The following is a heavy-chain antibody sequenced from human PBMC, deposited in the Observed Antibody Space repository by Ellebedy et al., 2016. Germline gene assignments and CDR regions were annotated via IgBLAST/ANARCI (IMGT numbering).Heavy chain of an antibody. V-gene: IGHV3-23*01. CDR2: IRGSGGST. CDR1: GFIFSNYG. Sequence: GGSLRLSCAASGFIFSNYGMHWVRQAPGKGLEWVSTIRGSGGSTYYADSVKGRFTISSDNSKKMLYLQMNSLRDEDTAVYYCARFLVAVDAFDIWGQGTMVTVSS. D-gene: IGHD5-12*01. CDR3: ARFLVAVDAFDI. J-gene: IGHJ3*02.